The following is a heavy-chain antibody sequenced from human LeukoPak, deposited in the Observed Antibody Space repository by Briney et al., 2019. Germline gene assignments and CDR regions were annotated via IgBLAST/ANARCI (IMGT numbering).Heavy chain of an antibody. V-gene: IGHV4-34*01. D-gene: IGHD3-9*01. Sequence: KPSETLSLTCAVYGGSFSGYYWSWIRQPPGKGLEWIGEINHSGSTNYNPSLKSRVTISVDTSKNQFSLKLSSVTAADTAVYYCARRVRLRYFVRGAFDIWGQGTMVTVSS. CDR2: INHSGST. CDR1: GGSFSGYY. CDR3: ARRVRLRYFVRGAFDI. J-gene: IGHJ3*02.